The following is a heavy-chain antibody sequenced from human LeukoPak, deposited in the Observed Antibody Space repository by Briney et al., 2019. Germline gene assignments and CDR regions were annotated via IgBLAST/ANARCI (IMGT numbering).Heavy chain of an antibody. V-gene: IGHV3-23*01. D-gene: IGHD3-16*01. CDR3: ASQTFRRRQRTYSYS. CDR1: AFTVSTYA. CDR2: IDNSGGTT. Sequence: GGSLRLSCAPAAFTVSTYAMTWVRQAPGKGPECASAIDNSGGTTYYSHSVKGRFTASRDNSQDTLYLQMESLRDENTALYYCASQTFRRRQRTYSYSWSEGTLVTVSS. J-gene: IGHJ4*02.